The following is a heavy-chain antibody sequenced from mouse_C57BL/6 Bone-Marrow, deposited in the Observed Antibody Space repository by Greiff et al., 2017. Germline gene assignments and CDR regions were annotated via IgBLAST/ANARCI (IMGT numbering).Heavy chain of an antibody. D-gene: IGHD2-1*01. CDR2: IDPNSGGT. CDR3: SLYYGSYAWFAY. J-gene: IGHJ3*01. V-gene: IGHV1-72*01. CDR1: GYSFTSYW. Sequence: QVQLKQSGAELVKPGASVKLSCKASGYSFTSYWMNWVKQRPGRGLEWIGRIDPNSGGTKYNEKFKSKATLTVDKPSSTAYIQLSSLTSEDSAVYYFSLYYGSYAWFAYWGQGTLVTVSA.